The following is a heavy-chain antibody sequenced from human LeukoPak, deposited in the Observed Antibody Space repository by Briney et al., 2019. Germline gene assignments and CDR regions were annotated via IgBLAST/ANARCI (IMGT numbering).Heavy chain of an antibody. V-gene: IGHV4-59*01. D-gene: IGHD1-26*01. J-gene: IGHJ6*02. Sequence: SETLSLTCTVSGGSISSYYWSWIRQPPGKGLEWIGYIYYSGSTNYNPSLKSRVTISVDTSKNQFSLKLSSVTAADTAVYYCAKGGAGATMDYYYGMDVWGQGTTVTVSS. CDR1: GGSISSYY. CDR3: AKGGAGATMDYYYGMDV. CDR2: IYYSGST.